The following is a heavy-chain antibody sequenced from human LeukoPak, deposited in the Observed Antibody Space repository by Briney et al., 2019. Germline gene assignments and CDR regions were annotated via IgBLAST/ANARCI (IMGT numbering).Heavy chain of an antibody. CDR2: INHSGST. V-gene: IGHV4-34*01. J-gene: IGHJ4*02. CDR3: ARQGSYGSGSYIVDY. CDR1: GGSFSGYY. D-gene: IGHD3-10*01. Sequence: SETLSLTCAVYGGSFSGYYWSWIRQPPGKGLEWIGEINHSGSTNYNPSLKSRVTISVDTSKNQFSLKLSSVTAADTAVYYCARQGSYGSGSYIVDYWGQGTLVTVSS.